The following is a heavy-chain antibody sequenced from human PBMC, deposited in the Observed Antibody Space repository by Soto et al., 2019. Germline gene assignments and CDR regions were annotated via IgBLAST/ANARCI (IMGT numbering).Heavy chain of an antibody. CDR1: GFTFTSSA. Sequence: SVKVSCKASGFTFTSSAVERVRQARGQRLEWIGWIVVGSGNTNYAQKFQERVTITRDMSTSTAYMELSSLRSEDTAVYYCAALRGHEDCSSTSCPVDAFDIWGQGTMVTVSS. CDR3: AALRGHEDCSSTSCPVDAFDI. D-gene: IGHD2-2*01. J-gene: IGHJ3*02. V-gene: IGHV1-58*01. CDR2: IVVGSGNT.